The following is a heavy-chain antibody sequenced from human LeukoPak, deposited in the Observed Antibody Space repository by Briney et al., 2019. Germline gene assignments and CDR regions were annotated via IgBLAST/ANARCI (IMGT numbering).Heavy chain of an antibody. CDR1: GFTFSSYS. D-gene: IGHD3-22*01. CDR2: ISYSSSTI. CDR3: ARPKYYYDSSGYYPGAFDI. V-gene: IGHV3-48*04. Sequence: GGSLRLSCAASGFTFSSYSMTWVRQAPGKGLEWVSYISYSSSTIYYADSVKGRFTISRDNAKNSLYLQMNSLRAEDTAVYYCARPKYYYDSSGYYPGAFDIWGQGTMVTVSS. J-gene: IGHJ3*02.